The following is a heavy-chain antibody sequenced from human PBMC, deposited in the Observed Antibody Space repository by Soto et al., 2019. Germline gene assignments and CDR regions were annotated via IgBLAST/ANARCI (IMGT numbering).Heavy chain of an antibody. D-gene: IGHD3-10*01. CDR2: IIPILGIA. Sequence: SVKVSCKASGGTFSSYTISWLRQAPGQGLEWMGRIIPILGIANYAQKFQGRVTITADKSTSTAYMELSSLRSEDTAVYYCAYTYYYGSGSKNYFDYWGQGTLVTAPQ. CDR3: AYTYYYGSGSKNYFDY. J-gene: IGHJ4*02. V-gene: IGHV1-69*02. CDR1: GGTFSSYT.